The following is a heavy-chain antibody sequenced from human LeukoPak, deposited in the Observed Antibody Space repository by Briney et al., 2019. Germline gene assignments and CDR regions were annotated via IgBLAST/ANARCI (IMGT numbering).Heavy chain of an antibody. CDR2: ISGSGGST. J-gene: IGHJ4*02. Sequence: GGSLRLSCAASGFTFSSYWMSWVRQAPGKGLEWVSAISGSGGSTYYADSVKGRFTISRDNSKNTLYLQMNSLRAEDTAVYYCAKDPGDTIFGVVKYYFDYWGQGTLVTVSS. V-gene: IGHV3-23*01. D-gene: IGHD3-3*01. CDR3: AKDPGDTIFGVVKYYFDY. CDR1: GFTFSSYW.